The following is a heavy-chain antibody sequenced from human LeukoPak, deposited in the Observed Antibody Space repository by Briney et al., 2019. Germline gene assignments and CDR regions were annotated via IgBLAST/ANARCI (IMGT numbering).Heavy chain of an antibody. J-gene: IGHJ6*03. Sequence: GGSLRLSCAASGFTFSSYEMNWVRQAPGKGLEWVSYISSSGSTIYYADSVKGRFTISRDNAKNSLYLQMNSLRAEDTAVYYCAKVNEAGGYCSGGSCYPLYYYYYMDVWGKGTTVTVSS. CDR3: AKVNEAGGYCSGGSCYPLYYYYYMDV. D-gene: IGHD2-15*01. CDR2: ISSSGSTI. CDR1: GFTFSSYE. V-gene: IGHV3-48*03.